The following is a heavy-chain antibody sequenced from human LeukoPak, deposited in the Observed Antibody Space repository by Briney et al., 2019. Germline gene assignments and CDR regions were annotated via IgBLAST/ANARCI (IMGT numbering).Heavy chain of an antibody. V-gene: IGHV3-48*03. D-gene: IGHD3-3*01. CDR1: GFTFSSYE. Sequence: GGSLRLSCAASGFTFSSYEMNWVRQAPGKGLEWVSYISSSGGTIYYADSVKGRFTISRDNAKNSLYLQMNSLRAEDTAVYYCARSPPADFWSGYHDYGMDVWGQGTTVTVSS. CDR3: ARSPPADFWSGYHDYGMDV. CDR2: ISSSGGTI. J-gene: IGHJ6*02.